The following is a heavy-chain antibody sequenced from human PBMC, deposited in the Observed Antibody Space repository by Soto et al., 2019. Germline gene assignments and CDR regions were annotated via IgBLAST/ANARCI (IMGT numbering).Heavy chain of an antibody. Sequence: QVQLQQWGAGLLKPSETLSLTCAVYGGSFSGYYWSWIRQPPGKGLEWIGEINHSGSTNYNPSLKSRVTISVDTSKNQFALKVSSVTAADTAVYYCARGRGGATPYWGQGTLVTVSS. J-gene: IGHJ4*02. D-gene: IGHD1-26*01. CDR2: INHSGST. CDR1: GGSFSGYY. V-gene: IGHV4-34*01. CDR3: ARGRGGATPY.